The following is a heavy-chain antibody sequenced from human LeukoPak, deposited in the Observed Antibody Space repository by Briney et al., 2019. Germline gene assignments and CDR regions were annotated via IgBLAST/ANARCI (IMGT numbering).Heavy chain of an antibody. CDR1: GFTFSYYA. J-gene: IGHJ4*02. CDR2: ISDDGNNK. D-gene: IGHD5-12*01. V-gene: IGHV3-30-3*01. CDR3: ARTLYRNVDIVATISPGNFDY. Sequence: GGSLRLSCAASGFTFSYYAMHWVRQAPGKGLEWVAIISDDGNNKYYADSVKGRFTISRDNSKNTLYLQMNSLRAEDTAVYYCARTLYRNVDIVATISPGNFDYWGQGTLVTVSS.